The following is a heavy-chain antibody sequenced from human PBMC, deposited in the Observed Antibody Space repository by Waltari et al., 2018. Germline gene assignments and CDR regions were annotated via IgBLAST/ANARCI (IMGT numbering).Heavy chain of an antibody. V-gene: IGHV3-74*01. Sequence: EEQLLESGGGLVQPGDSLRLSCAGSGFRFSNYWMNWVRQAPGKGLVWVVRIGEDETRLSYADSVKGRFTSSRDNAKNTVYLQMKRLRVEDTAVYYCARLAPRTYRSPVPGRHYYYGMDVWGQGTTVTVSS. CDR1: GFRFSNYW. J-gene: IGHJ6*02. CDR2: IGEDETRL. CDR3: ARLAPRTYRSPVPGRHYYYGMDV. D-gene: IGHD3-10*01.